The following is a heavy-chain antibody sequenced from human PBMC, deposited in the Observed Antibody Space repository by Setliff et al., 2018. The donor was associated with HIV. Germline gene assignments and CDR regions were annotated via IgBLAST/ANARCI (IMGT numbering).Heavy chain of an antibody. CDR1: GNTFTYYA. CDR2: LNAGNGDT. D-gene: IGHD6-19*01. J-gene: IGHJ6*02. V-gene: IGHV1-3*01. CDR3: ARDRDQWLASYSYYGVDV. Sequence: ASVKVSCKASGNTFTYYAIHWVRQAPGYRLEWMGWLNAGNGDTKHSQKFQGRVTITRDTSASTAYMELSSLRSEDTAVYYCARDRDQWLASYSYYGVDVWGQGTTVTVSS.